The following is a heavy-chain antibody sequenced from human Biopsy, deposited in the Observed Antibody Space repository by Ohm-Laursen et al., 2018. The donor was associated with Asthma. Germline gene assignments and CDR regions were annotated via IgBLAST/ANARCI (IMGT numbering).Heavy chain of an antibody. CDR2: IIPIFGPT. J-gene: IGHJ4*02. Sequence: SVKVSCKASGGTFSSNSINWVRQAPGQGLEWMGRIIPIFGPTNYAQKFQGRVTISADDTTSTAYMELSSLSSEDTALYYCARGPEYVRSSGALDYWGQGALVTVSS. V-gene: IGHV1-69*13. CDR3: ARGPEYVRSSGALDY. D-gene: IGHD2-2*01. CDR1: GGTFSSNS.